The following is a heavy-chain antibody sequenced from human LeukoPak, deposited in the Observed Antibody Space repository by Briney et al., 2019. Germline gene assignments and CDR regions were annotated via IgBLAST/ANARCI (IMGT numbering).Heavy chain of an antibody. V-gene: IGHV3-53*01. CDR2: LYSGGDT. Sequence: GGSLRLSCAASGFTVSSNYMTWVRQAPGKGLEWVSVLYSGGDTYYADSVKGRFTISRDNSKNTLYLQLNNLRAEDTAVHYCARYIPSCGGNCNDGFDIWGQGTMVSVSS. CDR1: GFTVSSNY. D-gene: IGHD2-21*01. J-gene: IGHJ3*02. CDR3: ARYIPSCGGNCNDGFDI.